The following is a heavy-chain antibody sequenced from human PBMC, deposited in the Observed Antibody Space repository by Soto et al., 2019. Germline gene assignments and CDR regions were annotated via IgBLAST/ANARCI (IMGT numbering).Heavy chain of an antibody. CDR2: ISNNGSVP. V-gene: IGHV3-48*02. D-gene: IGHD2-8*01. Sequence: LRLSCAVPGFTFSNFSINWVRQAPGKGLEWLSYISNNGSVPYYADSVKGRFTISRDTARNSMYTQMNSLRDDDTAVYYCARDRDAYCRIGGCSGPYLYCWGRGTQVTVSS. CDR1: GFTFSNFS. J-gene: IGHJ4*02. CDR3: ARDRDAYCRIGGCSGPYLYC.